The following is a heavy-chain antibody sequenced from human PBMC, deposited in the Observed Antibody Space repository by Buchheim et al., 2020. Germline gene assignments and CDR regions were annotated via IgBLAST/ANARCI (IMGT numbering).Heavy chain of an antibody. V-gene: IGHV3-30*18. J-gene: IGHJ6*02. CDR3: AKGEYYDFWSGYYTTPFYYYGMDV. CDR2: ISYDGSNK. Sequence: QVQLVESGGGVVQPGRSLRLSCAASGFTFSSYGMHWVRQAPGKGLKWVAVISYDGSNKYYADSVKGRFTISRDNSKNTLYLQMNSLRAEDTAVYYCAKGEYYDFWSGYYTTPFYYYGMDVWGQGTT. CDR1: GFTFSSYG. D-gene: IGHD3-3*01.